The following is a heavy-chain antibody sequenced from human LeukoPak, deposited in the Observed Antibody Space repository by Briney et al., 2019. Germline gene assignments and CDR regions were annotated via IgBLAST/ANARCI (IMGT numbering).Heavy chain of an antibody. J-gene: IGHJ4*02. D-gene: IGHD3-3*01. CDR1: GGSISSSSYY. V-gene: IGHV4-39*07. Sequence: SETLSLTCTVSGGSISSSSYYWGWIRQPPGKGLEWIGSIYYSGSTYCNPSLKSRVTISVDTSKNQFSLKLSSVTAADTAVYYCARVAYYDFWSGYYHFDYWGQGTLVTVSS. CDR2: IYYSGST. CDR3: ARVAYYDFWSGYYHFDY.